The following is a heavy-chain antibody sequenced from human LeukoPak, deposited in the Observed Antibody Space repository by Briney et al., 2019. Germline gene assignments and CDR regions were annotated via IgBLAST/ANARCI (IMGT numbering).Heavy chain of an antibody. CDR3: AKGFDYAVWYYFDY. Sequence: GGSLRLSCAASGFTFSSYAMSWVRQAPGKGLEWVSAISGSGGSTYYADPVKGRFTISRDNSKNTLYLQMNSLRAEDTAVYYCAKGFDYAVWYYFDYWGQGTLATVSS. J-gene: IGHJ4*02. CDR2: ISGSGGST. CDR1: GFTFSSYA. D-gene: IGHD4-17*01. V-gene: IGHV3-23*01.